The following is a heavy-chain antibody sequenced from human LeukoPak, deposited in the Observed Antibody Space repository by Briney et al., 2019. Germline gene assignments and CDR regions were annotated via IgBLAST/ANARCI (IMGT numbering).Heavy chain of an antibody. J-gene: IGHJ4*02. V-gene: IGHV4-39*02. D-gene: IGHD5-12*01. CDR3: AAGKYSGYYDY. CDR1: GGSIGTDSYY. CDR2: MYYGGTT. Sequence: SETLSLTCSVSGGSIGTDSYYGGWVRQPPGKGLEWIGSMYYGGTTYFNPSLKSRVTLSVDTSKNDFSLRLSSVTAADSAVYFCAAGKYSGYYDYWGQGTLVTVSS.